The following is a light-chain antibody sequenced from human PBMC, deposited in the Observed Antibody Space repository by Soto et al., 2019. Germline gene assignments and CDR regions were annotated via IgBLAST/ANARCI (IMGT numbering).Light chain of an antibody. J-gene: IGLJ3*02. CDR1: SSKIGAGYD. CDR2: GNS. Sequence: QSVLTQPPSVSGAPGQRVTISCTGSSSKIGAGYDVHWYQQLPGTAPKLLISGNSNRPTRVPDRFSGSKSGTSASLAITGLQAEDEADYYCQSYDSSLSGYWVFGGGTKVTVL. V-gene: IGLV1-40*01. CDR3: QSYDSSLSGYWV.